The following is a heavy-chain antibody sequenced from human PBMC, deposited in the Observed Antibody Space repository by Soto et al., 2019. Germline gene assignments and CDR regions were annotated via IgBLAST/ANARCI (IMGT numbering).Heavy chain of an antibody. CDR3: AKDLRPDGRYALDY. Sequence: EVQLLESGGGLAQAGGSLRLSCAASGFNFRIYAMNWVRQAPGKGLEWVSVMIGDGTSWDYADSVRGRFTISRDNSKNTLYLQMNSLRAEDKAVYYCAKDLRPDGRYALDYWGQGTLVTVSS. D-gene: IGHD1-26*01. CDR2: MIGDGTSW. V-gene: IGHV3-23*01. J-gene: IGHJ4*02. CDR1: GFNFRIYA.